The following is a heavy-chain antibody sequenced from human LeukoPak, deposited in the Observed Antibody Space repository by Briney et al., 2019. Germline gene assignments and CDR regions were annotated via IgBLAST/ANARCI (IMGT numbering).Heavy chain of an antibody. D-gene: IGHD2-15*01. V-gene: IGHV3-74*01. J-gene: IGHJ6*03. Sequence: GGSLRLSCAASGFIFSSYWMHWVRQAPGKGLVWVSRINSDGSSTSYADSVKGRFTISRDNAKNTLYLQMNSLRAEDTAVYYCARDHAYCSGGSCYSEVYYYYYMDVWGKGTTVTISS. CDR1: GFIFSSYW. CDR3: ARDHAYCSGGSCYSEVYYYYYMDV. CDR2: INSDGSST.